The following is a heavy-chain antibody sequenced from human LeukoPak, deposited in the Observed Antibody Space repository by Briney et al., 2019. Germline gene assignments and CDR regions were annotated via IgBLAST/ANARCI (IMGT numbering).Heavy chain of an antibody. CDR1: GGSISSYY. Sequence: SETLSLTCTVSGGSISSYYWSWIRQPPGKGLEWIGYIYYSGSTNYNPSLKSRVTISVDTSKNQFSLKLSSVTAADTAVYYCARGILGATYYFDYWGQGTLVTVSS. J-gene: IGHJ4*02. CDR2: IYYSGST. CDR3: ARGILGATYYFDY. D-gene: IGHD1-26*01. V-gene: IGHV4-59*08.